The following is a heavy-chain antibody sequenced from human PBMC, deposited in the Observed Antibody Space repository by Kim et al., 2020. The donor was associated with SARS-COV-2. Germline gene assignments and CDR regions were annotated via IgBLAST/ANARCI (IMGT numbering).Heavy chain of an antibody. V-gene: IGHV4-4*02. CDR2: IYHSGST. Sequence: SETLSLTCAVSGGSISSSNWWSWVRQPPGKGLEWIGEIYHSGSTNYNPSLKSRVTISVDKSKNQFSLKLSSVTAADTAVYYCARYRTMNYYGSGSYIPYYYGMDVWGQGTTVTVSS. CDR3: ARYRTMNYYGSGSYIPYYYGMDV. J-gene: IGHJ6*02. CDR1: GGSISSSNW. D-gene: IGHD3-10*01.